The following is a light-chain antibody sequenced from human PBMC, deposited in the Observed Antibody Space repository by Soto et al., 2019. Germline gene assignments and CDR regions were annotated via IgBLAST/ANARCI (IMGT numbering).Light chain of an antibody. Sequence: EIVLTQSPGTLSLSPGERATLSCRASQSISSSFLAWYQQQPGQAPRLLIYDASFRATGIPDRFSGSGSGTDFTLTISRLEPEDFAVYYCQQYATSSWTFGQGTK. CDR2: DAS. J-gene: IGKJ1*01. V-gene: IGKV3-20*01. CDR3: QQYATSSWT. CDR1: QSISSSF.